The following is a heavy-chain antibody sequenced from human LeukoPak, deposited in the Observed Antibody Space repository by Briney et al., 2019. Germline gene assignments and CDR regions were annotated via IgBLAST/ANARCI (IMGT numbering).Heavy chain of an antibody. CDR2: ISGGGAVT. CDR1: GFTFSSYA. D-gene: IGHD5-12*01. J-gene: IGHJ4*02. CDR3: AKEPRVATIEIFDY. V-gene: IGHV3-23*01. Sequence: PGGSLRLSCAASGFTFSSYAMSWVRQAPGKGLEWVSSISGGGAVTYYADSVKGRFTISRDNSKNTVYLQMNCLRAEDTAVYYCAKEPRVATIEIFDYWGQGTLVTVSS.